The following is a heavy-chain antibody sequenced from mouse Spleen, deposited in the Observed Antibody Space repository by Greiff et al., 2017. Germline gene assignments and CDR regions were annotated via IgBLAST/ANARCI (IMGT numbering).Heavy chain of an antibody. CDR1: GYTFTSYW. D-gene: IGHD2-1*01. Sequence: VQLQQPGAELVRPGTSVKLSCKASGYTFTSYWMHWVKQRPGQGLEWIGVIDPSDSYTNYNQKFKGKATLTVDTSSSTAYMQLSSLTSEDSAVYYCARWDGNFAYWGQGTLVTVSA. CDR2: IDPSDSYT. CDR3: ARWDGNFAY. V-gene: IGHV1-59*01. J-gene: IGHJ3*01.